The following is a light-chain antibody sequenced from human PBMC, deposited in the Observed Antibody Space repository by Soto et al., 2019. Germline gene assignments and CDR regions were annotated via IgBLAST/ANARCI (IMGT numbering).Light chain of an antibody. CDR1: SSNIGAGYD. Sequence: QLVLTQPPSVSGAPGQRVTISCTGTSSNIGAGYDVHWYQQLPGTVPKLLIYGNSNRPSGVPDRFSGFKSGTSASLAITGLQAEDEADYYCHSYDSSLSGSVFGGGTKLTVL. CDR3: HSYDSSLSGSV. V-gene: IGLV1-40*01. CDR2: GNS. J-gene: IGLJ3*02.